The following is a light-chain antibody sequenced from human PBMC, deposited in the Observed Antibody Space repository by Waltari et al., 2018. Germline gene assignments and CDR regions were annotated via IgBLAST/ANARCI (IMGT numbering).Light chain of an antibody. CDR2: EVS. CDR1: SSDVGGYNY. J-gene: IGLJ3*02. CDR3: SSYTSSSVWV. Sequence: QSALTQPASVSGSPGQSITISCTGTSSDVGGYNYFPWYQQHPGKAPKLMIYEVSNRPSGVSNRFSGSKSGNTASLTISGLQAEDEADYYCSSYTSSSVWVFGGGTKLTVL. V-gene: IGLV2-14*01.